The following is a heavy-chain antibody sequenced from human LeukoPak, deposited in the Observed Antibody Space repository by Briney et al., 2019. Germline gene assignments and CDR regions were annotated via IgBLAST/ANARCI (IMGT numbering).Heavy chain of an antibody. CDR2: IYYSGST. CDR1: GDSISSYY. CDR3: ARRYCSGSSCYSSLEY. J-gene: IGHJ4*02. Sequence: SETLSLTCTVSGDSISSYYWSWIRQPPGKGLEWIGYIYYSGSTNYNPSLKGRVTISVDTSKNQFSLKLSSVSAADTAVYYCARRYCSGSSCYSSLEYWGQGTLVSVSS. V-gene: IGHV4-59*01. D-gene: IGHD2-15*01.